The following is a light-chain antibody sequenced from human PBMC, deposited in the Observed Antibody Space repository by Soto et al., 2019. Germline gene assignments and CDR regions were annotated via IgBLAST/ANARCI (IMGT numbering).Light chain of an antibody. J-gene: IGLJ3*02. CDR1: SSDVGNYNY. V-gene: IGLV2-11*01. CDR2: DVT. Sequence: QSALTQPRSVSGSPGQSVTISCTGTSSDVGNYNYVSWYQQHPDKAPKVMIYDVTKRPSGVPDRFSGSKSGITAFLTISGLQADDEADYYCCSYPGSHTWVFGGGTKLTVL. CDR3: CSYPGSHTWV.